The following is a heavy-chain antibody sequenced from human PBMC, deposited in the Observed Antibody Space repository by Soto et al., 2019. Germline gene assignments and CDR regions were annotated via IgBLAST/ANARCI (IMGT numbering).Heavy chain of an antibody. CDR2: ISFDGNVQ. Sequence: QVQLVESGGGVVQPGRSLRLSCAASGFTFSTYGMQWVRQAPGKGLEWVAVISFDGNVQYYADSVKGRFTISRDNSKNTLFLQMDSLRAEDTAVYYCAKERTQRFSRGVDYWGQGTLVTVSS. CDR1: GFTFSTYG. D-gene: IGHD1-1*01. J-gene: IGHJ4*02. V-gene: IGHV3-30*18. CDR3: AKERTQRFSRGVDY.